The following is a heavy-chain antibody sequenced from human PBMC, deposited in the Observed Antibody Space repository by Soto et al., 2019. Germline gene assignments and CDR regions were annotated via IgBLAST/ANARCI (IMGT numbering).Heavy chain of an antibody. CDR3: ARDPAP. CDR1: GGSISSDY. Sequence: SETLSLTCTVSGGSISSDYWSWIRQPPGKGLEWIGYIYNSGTTYYNPSLKSRVTISVDTSKNQFSLKLTSVTAADTAVYYCARDPAPWGQGTLVTVS. V-gene: IGHV4-59*06. CDR2: IYNSGTT. J-gene: IGHJ5*02.